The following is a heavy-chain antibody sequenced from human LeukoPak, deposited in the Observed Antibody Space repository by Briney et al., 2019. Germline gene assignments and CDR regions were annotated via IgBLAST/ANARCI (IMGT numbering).Heavy chain of an antibody. CDR1: GYTFTGYY. D-gene: IGHD3-3*01. J-gene: IGHJ4*02. CDR2: INPNSGGT. Sequence: GASVKVSCKASGYTFTGYYMHWVRPSPGQGLEWMGWINPNSGGTNYAQKFQGMVTMTRDTSISTAYMELSRLRSDDTAVYYCARAKFRFLDSDYWGQGTLVTVSS. CDR3: ARAKFRFLDSDY. V-gene: IGHV1-2*02.